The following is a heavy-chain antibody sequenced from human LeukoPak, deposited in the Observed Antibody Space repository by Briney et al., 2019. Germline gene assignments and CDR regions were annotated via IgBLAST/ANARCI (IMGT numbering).Heavy chain of an antibody. CDR2: IKQDGSEK. J-gene: IGHJ6*03. D-gene: IGHD6-13*01. CDR3: AARYSSSWYVPYYYMDV. CDR1: GFTFSSYW. V-gene: IGHV3-7*01. Sequence: GGSLRLSCAASGFTFSSYWMSWVRQAPGKGLEWVANIKQDGSEKYYVDSVKGRFTISRDNAKDSLYLQMNSLRAEDTAVYYCAARYSSSWYVPYYYMDVWGKGTTVTVSS.